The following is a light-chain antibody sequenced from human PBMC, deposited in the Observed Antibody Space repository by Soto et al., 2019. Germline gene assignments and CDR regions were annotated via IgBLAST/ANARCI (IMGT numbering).Light chain of an antibody. V-gene: IGLV1-40*01. CDR1: SSNIGAGYD. J-gene: IGLJ2*01. CDR2: GNS. Sequence: QSVLTQPPSVSEAPGQRVTISCTGSSSNIGAGYDVHWYKQLPGTAPKLLIYGNSNRPSGVPDRFSGSKSGPSASLAITGLQAEDEADYYCQSYDSSLSGYVVFGGGTKVTVL. CDR3: QSYDSSLSGYVV.